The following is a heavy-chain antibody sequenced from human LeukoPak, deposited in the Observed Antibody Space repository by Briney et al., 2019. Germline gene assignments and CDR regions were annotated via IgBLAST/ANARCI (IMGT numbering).Heavy chain of an antibody. Sequence: GGSLRLSCTASGFTFGDYAMSWVRQAPGKGLEWVGLIRSKAYGGTTEYAASVKGRFTVSRDDSKSIAYLQMNSLKTEDTAVYYCTRGKDVVVPAAIEYYFDYWGQGTLVTVSS. CDR3: TRGKDVVVPAAIEYYFDY. CDR1: GFTFGDYA. J-gene: IGHJ4*02. CDR2: IRSKAYGGTT. D-gene: IGHD2-2*02. V-gene: IGHV3-49*04.